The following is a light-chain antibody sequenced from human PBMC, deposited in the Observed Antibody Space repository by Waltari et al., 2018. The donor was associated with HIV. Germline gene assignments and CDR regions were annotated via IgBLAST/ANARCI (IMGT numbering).Light chain of an antibody. CDR2: AAS. J-gene: IGKJ1*01. V-gene: IGKV1-NL1*01. Sequence: DLQLTQSPASLSASVGDRVTITSRASQAIRNSIAWYQQRPGKAPRLLLFAASRLETGVTSRFIGSGSGTFFTLTITSLQPGDFATYYCQQYYSTTTWTFGQGTRVE. CDR3: QQYYSTTTWT. CDR1: QAIRNS.